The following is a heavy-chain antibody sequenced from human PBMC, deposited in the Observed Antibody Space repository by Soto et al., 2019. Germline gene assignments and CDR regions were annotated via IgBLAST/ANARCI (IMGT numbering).Heavy chain of an antibody. CDR1: GYTFTGYY. CDR2: INPNSGGT. Sequence: GASVKVSCKASGYTFTGYYMHWVRQAPGQGLEWMGWINPNSGGTNYAQKFQGWVTMTRDTSISTAYMELSRLRSDDTAVYYCARDLGYSYGFGEKPGYFDDWGQGTLVTVSS. V-gene: IGHV1-2*04. CDR3: ARDLGYSYGFGEKPGYFDD. J-gene: IGHJ4*02. D-gene: IGHD5-18*01.